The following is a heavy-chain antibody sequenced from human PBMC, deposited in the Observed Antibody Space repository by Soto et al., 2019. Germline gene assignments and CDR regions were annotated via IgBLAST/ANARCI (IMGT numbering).Heavy chain of an antibody. CDR2: ISSDGSNR. CDR1: GFTFGSYA. D-gene: IGHD6-19*01. CDR3: AKDRPRSSGSKHYYALDV. J-gene: IGHJ6*02. Sequence: GRSMRLSCAAFGFTFGSYAMHRVRQAPGKWLQWVSLISSDGSNRNSADSVKGRFSISRDNSKNMLYLQINSLTAEDTAIYSCAKDRPRSSGSKHYYALDVWGQGTTVTV. V-gene: IGHV3-30*18.